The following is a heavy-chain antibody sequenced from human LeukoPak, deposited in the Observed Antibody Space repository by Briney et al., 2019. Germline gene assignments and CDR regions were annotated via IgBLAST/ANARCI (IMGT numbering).Heavy chain of an antibody. V-gene: IGHV1-24*01. Sequence: ASVKVSCKVSGYTLTELSMHWVRQAPGKGLEWMGGFDPEDGETIYAQKFQGRVTMTEDTSTDTAYMELSSLRSEDTAVYCCATLPDIVATSAAFDIWGQGTMVTVSS. J-gene: IGHJ3*02. D-gene: IGHD5-12*01. CDR2: FDPEDGET. CDR1: GYTLTELS. CDR3: ATLPDIVATSAAFDI.